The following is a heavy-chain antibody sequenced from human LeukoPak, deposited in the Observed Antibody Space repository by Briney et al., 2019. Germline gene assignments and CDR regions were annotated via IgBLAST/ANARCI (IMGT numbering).Heavy chain of an antibody. D-gene: IGHD3-22*01. J-gene: IGHJ4*02. CDR1: GGSISSGDYY. V-gene: IGHV4-39*07. Sequence: SETLSLTCTVSGGSISSGDYYWSWIRQPPGKGLEWIGEINHSGSTNYNPSLKCRVTISVDTSKNQFSLKLSSVTAADTAVYYCARGHPPFSYYYDSSGYYYYFDYWGQGTLVTVSS. CDR2: INHSGST. CDR3: ARGHPPFSYYYDSSGYYYYFDY.